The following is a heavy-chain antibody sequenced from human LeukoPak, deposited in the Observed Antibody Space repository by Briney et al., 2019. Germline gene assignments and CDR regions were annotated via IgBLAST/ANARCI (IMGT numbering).Heavy chain of an antibody. CDR3: ARGSRYYYDSSGTRVDY. V-gene: IGHV4-34*01. D-gene: IGHD3-22*01. CDR1: GVSFSGYY. Sequence: PSETLSLTCAVYGVSFSGYYWSWIRQPPGKGLEWIGEINHSGSTNYNPSLKSRVTISVDTSKNQFSLKLSSVTAADTAVYYCARGSRYYYDSSGTRVDYWGQGTLVTVSS. CDR2: INHSGST. J-gene: IGHJ4*02.